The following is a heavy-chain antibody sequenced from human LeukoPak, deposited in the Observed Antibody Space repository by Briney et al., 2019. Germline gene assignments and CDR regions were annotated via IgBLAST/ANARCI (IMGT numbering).Heavy chain of an antibody. CDR1: GGTFISYA. V-gene: IGHV1-69*06. CDR3: ARVEGPSIFGVVDY. D-gene: IGHD3-3*02. CDR2: IIPIFGTA. Sequence: SVKVSCKASGGTFISYAISWVRQAPGQGLEWMGGIIPIFGTANYAQKFQGRVTITADKSTSTAYMELSSLRSEDTAVYYCARVEGPSIFGVVDYWGQGTLVTVSS. J-gene: IGHJ4*02.